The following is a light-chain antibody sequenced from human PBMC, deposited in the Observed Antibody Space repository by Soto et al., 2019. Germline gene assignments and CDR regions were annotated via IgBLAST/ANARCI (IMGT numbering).Light chain of an antibody. J-gene: IGKJ4*01. CDR2: DAS. CDR1: RSVSSY. V-gene: IGKV3-11*01. CDR3: QQRNSWPLT. Sequence: PGARATLSCRASRSVSSYLAWYQQKPGQAPRLLIFDASNRATGIPARFSGSGSATDFTLTISSLEPEDFAFYYCQQRNSWPLTFGGGTKVDIK.